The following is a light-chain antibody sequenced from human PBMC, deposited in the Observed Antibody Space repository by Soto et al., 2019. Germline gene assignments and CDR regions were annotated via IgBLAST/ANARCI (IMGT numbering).Light chain of an antibody. J-gene: IGKJ1*01. CDR1: QSISTW. CDR2: KAP. V-gene: IGKV1-5*03. Sequence: DLQMTQSPSTLSASGGDRVTITGRASQSISTWLAWYQQKPGKAPKLLIYKAPSLESGAPSRFSGSGSGAEFPLTISRLQPDDFATYYGEEYNSYWTFGQGTRVEIK. CDR3: EEYNSYWT.